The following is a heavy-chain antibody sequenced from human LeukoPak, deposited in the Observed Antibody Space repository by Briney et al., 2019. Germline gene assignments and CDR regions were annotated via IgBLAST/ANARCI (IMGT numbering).Heavy chain of an antibody. Sequence: GGSMRLACAAYGFTFDDYAMHWVRQAAGKGLEWVSGISWNSGSIGYADSVKGRFTISRDNAKNPLYLQMNSLRAEDTALYYCATANTITGPDYWGQGTLVTVSS. CDR3: ATANTITGPDY. CDR2: ISWNSGSI. J-gene: IGHJ4*02. V-gene: IGHV3-9*01. CDR1: GFTFDDYA. D-gene: IGHD5-12*01.